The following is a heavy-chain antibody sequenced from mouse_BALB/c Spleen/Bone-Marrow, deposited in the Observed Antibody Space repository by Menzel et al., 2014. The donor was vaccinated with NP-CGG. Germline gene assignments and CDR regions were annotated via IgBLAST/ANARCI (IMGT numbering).Heavy chain of an antibody. Sequence: VKLVESGPGLVAPSQCLSITCTVSGFSLTGYGVSWVRQSPGKGLEWLGMIWGDGSTDYNSALKSRLSISKDNSKSQVFLKMNSLQTDDTARYYCARDSFLITRALDYWGQGTSVTVSS. CDR2: IWGDGST. J-gene: IGHJ4*01. CDR3: ARDSFLITRALDY. V-gene: IGHV2-6-7*01. CDR1: GFSLTGYG. D-gene: IGHD2-4*01.